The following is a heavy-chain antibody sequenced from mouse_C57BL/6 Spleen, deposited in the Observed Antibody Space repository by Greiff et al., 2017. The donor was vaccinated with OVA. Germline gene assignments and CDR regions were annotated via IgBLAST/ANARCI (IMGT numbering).Heavy chain of an antibody. Sequence: EVQLQQSGAELVKPGASVKLSCTASGFNIKDYYMHWVKQRTEQGLEWIGRIDPEDGETKYAPQFPGKATITADTPSNTAYLQRSSLTSEDTAVYYCARGQRRSCDYWGQGTTLTVSS. CDR1: GFNIKDYY. J-gene: IGHJ2*01. D-gene: IGHD3-2*02. CDR3: ARGQRRSCDY. CDR2: IDPEDGET. V-gene: IGHV14-2*01.